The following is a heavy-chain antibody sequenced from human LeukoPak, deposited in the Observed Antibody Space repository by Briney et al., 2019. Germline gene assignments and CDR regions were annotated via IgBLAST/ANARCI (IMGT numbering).Heavy chain of an antibody. J-gene: IGHJ6*02. CDR2: MNPNSGNT. CDR1: GYTFTSYD. D-gene: IGHD1-26*01. Sequence: ASVKDSCKASGYTFTSYDINWVRRATGQGLEWMGWMNPNSGNTGYAQKFQGRVTMTRNTSISTAYMELSSLRSEDTAVYYCAREWELYYYYGMDVWGQGTTVTDSS. V-gene: IGHV1-8*01. CDR3: AREWELYYYYGMDV.